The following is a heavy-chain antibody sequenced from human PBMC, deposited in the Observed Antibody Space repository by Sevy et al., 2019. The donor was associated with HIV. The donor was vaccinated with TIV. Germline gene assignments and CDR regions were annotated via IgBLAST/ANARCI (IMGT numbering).Heavy chain of an antibody. CDR1: GFTFSSYA. CDR2: ISCSGGRT. CDR3: AKDRDIVLVNYFDF. Sequence: GGSLRLSCAASGFTFSSYAMSWVRQAPGKGLEWVSGISCSGGRTYYADSVQGRFTISRDNSKNTLYLQMNSLKAEDTAAYYCAKDRDIVLVNYFDFWGQGTLVTVSS. J-gene: IGHJ4*02. D-gene: IGHD3-22*01. V-gene: IGHV3-23*01.